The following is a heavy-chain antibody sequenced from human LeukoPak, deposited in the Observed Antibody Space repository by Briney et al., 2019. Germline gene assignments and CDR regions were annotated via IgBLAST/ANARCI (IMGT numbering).Heavy chain of an antibody. CDR1: GGSISSGSYY. CDR2: IYTSGST. D-gene: IGHD2-15*01. J-gene: IGHJ5*02. Sequence: SSETLSLTCTVSGGSISSGSYYWSWIRQPAGKGLEWIGRIYTSGSTNYNPSLKSRVTISVDTSKNQFSLKLSSVTAADTAVYYCARASYIYCSSGSCYPELSWFDPWGQGTLVTVSS. V-gene: IGHV4-61*02. CDR3: ARASYIYCSSGSCYPELSWFDP.